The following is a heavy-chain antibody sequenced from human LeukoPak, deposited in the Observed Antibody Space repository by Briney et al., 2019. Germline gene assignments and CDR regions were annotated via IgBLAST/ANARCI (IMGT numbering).Heavy chain of an antibody. Sequence: PSETLSLTCTVSGGSISSYYWSWIRQPPGKGLEWIGYIYYSGSTNYNPSLKSRVTISADTSKNHFSLKVSAVTAADTAVCYCATLNYGGKSNDAFDIWGQGTMVTVSS. CDR2: IYYSGST. CDR3: ATLNYGGKSNDAFDI. J-gene: IGHJ3*02. CDR1: GGSISSYY. V-gene: IGHV4-59*01. D-gene: IGHD4-23*01.